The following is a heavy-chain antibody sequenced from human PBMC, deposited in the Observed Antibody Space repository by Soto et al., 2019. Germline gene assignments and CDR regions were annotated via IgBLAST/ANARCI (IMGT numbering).Heavy chain of an antibody. J-gene: IGHJ6*02. D-gene: IGHD1-7*01. CDR2: ISAYNGNT. CDR1: GYTFTSYG. CDR3: ARRELELRFYNGDYYYGMDV. V-gene: IGHV1-18*01. Sequence: ASVKVSCKASGYTFTSYGISWVRQAPGQGLEWMGWISAYNGNTNYAQKLQGRVTMTTDTSTSTAYMELRSLRSEDTAVYYCARRELELRFYNGDYYYGMDVWGQGTTVTVSS.